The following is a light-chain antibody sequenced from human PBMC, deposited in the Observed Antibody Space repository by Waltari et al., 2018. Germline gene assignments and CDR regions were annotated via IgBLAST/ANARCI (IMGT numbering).Light chain of an antibody. V-gene: IGLV2-23*02. CDR3: CSYAGRNTFF. CDR1: SGDVGTYNL. CDR2: EDN. J-gene: IGLJ2*01. Sequence: QSALTQPASVSGSPGQSITISCTGTSGDVGTYNLVSWYQQLPGKPPKLMIYEDNKRPSGISNRFSGSKSGNTASLPISGLQAADEAEYYCCSYAGRNTFFFGGGTKLTVL.